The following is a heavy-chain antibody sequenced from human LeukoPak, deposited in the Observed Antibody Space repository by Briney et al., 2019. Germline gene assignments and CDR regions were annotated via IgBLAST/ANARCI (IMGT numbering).Heavy chain of an antibody. Sequence: GGSLRLSCAASGFTFSSYAMHWVRQAPGKGLEYVSAISRSGNTTYYADSVKGRFIVSRDNSKKTLFLQMSDLRPEDTAVYYCATPGSSWGQGSPVIVSS. CDR2: ISRSGNTT. CDR3: ATPGSS. J-gene: IGHJ4*02. V-gene: IGHV3-64*02. D-gene: IGHD6-13*01. CDR1: GFTFSSYA.